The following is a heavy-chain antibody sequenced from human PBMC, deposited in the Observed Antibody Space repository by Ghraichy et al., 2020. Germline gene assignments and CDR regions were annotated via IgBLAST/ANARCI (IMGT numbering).Heavy chain of an antibody. CDR1: GGSISSSSYY. J-gene: IGHJ6*03. CDR2: IYYSGST. V-gene: IGHV4-39*01. Sequence: SETLSLTCTVSGGSISSSSYYWGWIRQPPGKGLEWIGSIYYSGSTYYNPSLKSRVTISVDTSKNQFSLKLSSVTAADTAVYYCTLFGSSTSCYTFSCRSYYYYYMDVWGKGTTVTVSS. CDR3: TLFGSSTSCYTFSCRSYYYYYMDV. D-gene: IGHD2-2*02.